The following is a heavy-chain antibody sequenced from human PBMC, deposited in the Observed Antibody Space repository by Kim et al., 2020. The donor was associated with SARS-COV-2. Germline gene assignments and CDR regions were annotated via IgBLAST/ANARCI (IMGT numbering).Heavy chain of an antibody. V-gene: IGHV3-13*01. CDR1: GFTFSSYD. Sequence: GGSLRLSCAASGFTFSSYDMHWVRQATGKGLEWVSAIGTAGDTYYPGSVKGRFTISRENAKNSLYLQMNSLRAGDTAVYYCARDRGFGEFYGMDVWGQGTTVTVSS. D-gene: IGHD3-10*01. CDR2: IGTAGDT. J-gene: IGHJ6*02. CDR3: ARDRGFGEFYGMDV.